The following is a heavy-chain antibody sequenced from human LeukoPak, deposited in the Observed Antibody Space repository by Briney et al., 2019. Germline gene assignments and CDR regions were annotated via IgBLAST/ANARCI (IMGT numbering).Heavy chain of an antibody. V-gene: IGHV4-34*01. D-gene: IGHD4-17*01. CDR2: INHSGST. CDR1: GGSFSGYY. Sequence: SETLSLTCAVYGGSFSGYYWSWIRQPPGKGLEWIGEINHSGSTNYNPSLKGRVTISVDTSKNQFSLKLSSVTAADTAVYYCARVLLRAPDMDVWGKGTTVTVSS. CDR3: ARVLLRAPDMDV. J-gene: IGHJ6*03.